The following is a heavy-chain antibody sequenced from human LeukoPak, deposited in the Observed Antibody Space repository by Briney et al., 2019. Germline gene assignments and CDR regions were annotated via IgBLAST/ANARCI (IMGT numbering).Heavy chain of an antibody. D-gene: IGHD6-19*01. CDR2: ISWDGSST. J-gene: IGHJ4*02. CDR1: GFTFDDYT. V-gene: IGHV3-43*01. Sequence: GGSLRLSCAASGFTFDDYTMHWVRQAPGKGLEWVSLISWDGSSTFYADSVKGRFTISRDNSKNSLYLQMHSLRTEDSALYCCAKDPYSSIWSYYFDYWGQGTLVTVSS. CDR3: AKDPYSSIWSYYFDY.